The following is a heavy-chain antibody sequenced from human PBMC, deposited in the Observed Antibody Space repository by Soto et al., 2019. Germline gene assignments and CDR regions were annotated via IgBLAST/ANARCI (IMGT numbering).Heavy chain of an antibody. V-gene: IGHV4-30-4*08. J-gene: IGHJ4*02. CDR1: GGSISTVDYY. CDR3: ARGPPLGY. Sequence: SETLSLTCTVSGGSISTVDYYWTWIRQLPGKGLEWIVYSHHTGPTYYNPSLKSRITISVDTSKNQFPLKLSSVTAADTAVYYCARGPPLGYWGQGTLVTVSS. CDR2: SHHTGPT.